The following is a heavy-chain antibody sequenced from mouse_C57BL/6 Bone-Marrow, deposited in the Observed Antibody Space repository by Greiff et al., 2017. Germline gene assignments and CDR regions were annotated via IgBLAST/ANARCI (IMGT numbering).Heavy chain of an antibody. D-gene: IGHD2-1*01. Sequence: EVKLVESGGDLVKPGGSLKLSCAASGFTFSSYGMSWVRQTPDKRLEWVANISSGGSYTYYPDSVKGRFPISRDNAKTTLYLQMSSLTSEDTAMDYCARRPRNYPRAFDYWGQGTTLTVSS. CDR2: ISSGGSYT. CDR3: ARRPRNYPRAFDY. J-gene: IGHJ2*01. V-gene: IGHV5-6*02. CDR1: GFTFSSYG.